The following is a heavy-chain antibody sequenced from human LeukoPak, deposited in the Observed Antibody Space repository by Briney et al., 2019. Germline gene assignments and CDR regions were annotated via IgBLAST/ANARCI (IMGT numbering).Heavy chain of an antibody. CDR2: ISGSGGST. Sequence: GSLRLSCAASGFTFSSYAMSWVRQAPGKGLGWVSAISGSGGSTYYADSVKGRFTISRDNSKNTLYLQMNSLRAADTAVYYCAKDGGLYDILPQHFDYWGQGTLVTVSS. D-gene: IGHD3-9*01. CDR1: GFTFSSYA. V-gene: IGHV3-23*01. CDR3: AKDGGLYDILPQHFDY. J-gene: IGHJ4*02.